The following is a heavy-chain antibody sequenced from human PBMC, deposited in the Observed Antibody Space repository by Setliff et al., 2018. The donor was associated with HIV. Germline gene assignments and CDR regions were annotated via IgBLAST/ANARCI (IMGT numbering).Heavy chain of an antibody. Sequence: ASVKVSCKASGYTFTSYTMNWVRQAPGQGLEWMGWINTKTGNPTYAQGFTGRFVFSLDTAVSTAYLQISSLKADDTAVYYCARATIAAAGNYYYYYMDVWGKGTTVTVSS. CDR1: GYTFTSYT. V-gene: IGHV7-4-1*02. CDR3: ARATIAAAGNYYYYYMDV. J-gene: IGHJ6*03. CDR2: INTKTGNP. D-gene: IGHD6-13*01.